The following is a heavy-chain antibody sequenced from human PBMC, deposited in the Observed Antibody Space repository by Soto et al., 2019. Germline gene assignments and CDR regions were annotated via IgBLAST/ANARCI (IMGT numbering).Heavy chain of an antibody. J-gene: IGHJ4*02. CDR3: ARESGYSFTATTSFDY. CDR1: GFTFSSYG. CDR2: IWYDGSNK. Sequence: LRLSCAASGFTFSSYGMHWVRQAPGKGLEWVAVIWYDGSNKYYADSVKGRFTISRDNSKNTLYLQMNSLRAEDTAVYYCARESGYSFTATTSFDYWGQGTLVTVSS. V-gene: IGHV3-33*01. D-gene: IGHD5-18*01.